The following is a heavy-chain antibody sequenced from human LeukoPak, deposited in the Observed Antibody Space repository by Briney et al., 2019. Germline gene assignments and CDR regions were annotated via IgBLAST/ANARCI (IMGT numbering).Heavy chain of an antibody. V-gene: IGHV3-30*18. Sequence: GGSLRLSCAASGFTFSSYGMHWVRQAPGKGLEWVAVISYDGSNKYYADSVKGRFTISRDNSKNTLYLQMNSLRAEDTAVYYCAKDYYGSGSFYAYYHGMDVWGQGTTVTVSS. CDR1: GFTFSSYG. CDR3: AKDYYGSGSFYAYYHGMDV. CDR2: ISYDGSNK. J-gene: IGHJ6*02. D-gene: IGHD3-10*01.